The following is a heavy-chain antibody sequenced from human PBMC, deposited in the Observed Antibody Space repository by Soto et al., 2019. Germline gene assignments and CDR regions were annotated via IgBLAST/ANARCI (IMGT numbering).Heavy chain of an antibody. CDR1: RFTFSAYE. Sequence: GGSLRLSCAASRFTFSAYEMHWSRQAPGKGLEWVSYISTSGSTVYYADSVKGRFTVSRDNTRNSLYLQMDSLRDEDTALYYCVRYCGTTLCNGVATRTFDYWGQGTLVTVSS. J-gene: IGHJ4*02. V-gene: IGHV3-48*03. CDR2: ISTSGSTV. CDR3: VRYCGTTLCNGVATRTFDY. D-gene: IGHD5-12*01.